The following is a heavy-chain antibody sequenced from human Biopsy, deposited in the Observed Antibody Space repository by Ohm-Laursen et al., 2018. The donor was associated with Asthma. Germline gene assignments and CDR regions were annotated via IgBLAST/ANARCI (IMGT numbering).Heavy chain of an antibody. CDR2: VFWNGTT. CDR3: ARVASYGDLYFGIDV. Sequence: SDTLSLTCTVGGAYIGSRDHHWSWIRQSPGTGLELFGVVFWNGTTHYNRSLVRQLSISIDTTRNQFSMTLRSVTAADTAVYFCARVASYGDLYFGIDVWGPGTTVSVS. J-gene: IGHJ6*02. V-gene: IGHV4-30-4*02. D-gene: IGHD4-17*01. CDR1: GAYIGSRDHH.